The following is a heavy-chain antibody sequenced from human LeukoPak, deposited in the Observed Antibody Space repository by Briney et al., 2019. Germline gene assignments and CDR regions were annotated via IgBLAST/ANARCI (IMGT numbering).Heavy chain of an antibody. J-gene: IGHJ4*02. V-gene: IGHV4-34*01. CDR2: INHSGST. D-gene: IGHD3-10*01. CDR3: ARAGQPGY. Sequence: SETLSLTCAVYGGSFSGYYWSWIRQPPGWGLEWIGEINHSGSTNYNPSLKSRVTISVDTSKNQFSLKLSSVTAADTAVYYCARAGQPGYWGQGTLVTVSS. CDR1: GGSFSGYY.